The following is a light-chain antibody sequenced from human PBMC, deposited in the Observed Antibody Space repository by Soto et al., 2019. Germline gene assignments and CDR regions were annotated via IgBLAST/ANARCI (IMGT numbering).Light chain of an antibody. CDR1: QSISSW. Sequence: DIQMTQSPSTLSASVGGRVTITCRASQSISSWLAWYQQKPGKAPKLLIYAASILQSGVPSRFSGSGSGTDFTLTINSLHPEDFATYYCQQSYSTPITFGQGTRLEIK. CDR2: AAS. J-gene: IGKJ5*01. V-gene: IGKV1-39*01. CDR3: QQSYSTPIT.